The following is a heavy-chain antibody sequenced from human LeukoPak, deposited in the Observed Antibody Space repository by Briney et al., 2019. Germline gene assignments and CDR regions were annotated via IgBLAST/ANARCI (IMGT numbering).Heavy chain of an antibody. CDR3: ARDGATYYYGSGRTNWFDP. D-gene: IGHD3-10*01. Sequence: EGSLRLSCAASGFTVSSNYMSWVRQAPGKGLEWVSVIYSGGSTYYADSVKGRFTISRDNAKNSLYLQMNSLRAEDTAVYYCARDGATYYYGSGRTNWFDPWGQGTLVTVSS. CDR1: GFTVSSNY. CDR2: IYSGGST. J-gene: IGHJ5*02. V-gene: IGHV3-66*01.